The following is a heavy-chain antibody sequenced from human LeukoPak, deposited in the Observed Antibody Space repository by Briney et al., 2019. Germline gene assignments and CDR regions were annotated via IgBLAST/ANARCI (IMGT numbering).Heavy chain of an antibody. Sequence: RASVKVSCKASGYTFTSYGISWVRQAPGQGLEWMGWINPNSGGTNYAQKFQGRVTMTRDTSISTAYMELSRLRSDDTAVYYCARFGVDIVVVPAASHFDYWGQGTLVTVSS. D-gene: IGHD2-2*01. J-gene: IGHJ4*02. CDR3: ARFGVDIVVVPAASHFDY. CDR1: GYTFTSYG. V-gene: IGHV1-2*02. CDR2: INPNSGGT.